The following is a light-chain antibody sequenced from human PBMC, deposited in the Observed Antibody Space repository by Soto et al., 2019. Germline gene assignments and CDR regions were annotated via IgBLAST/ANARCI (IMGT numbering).Light chain of an antibody. CDR3: QQYNSYSKT. CDR2: DAS. CDR1: QSISSW. V-gene: IGKV1-5*01. Sequence: DIQITESPSILSSSVVDVFTITFVASQSISSWLAWYQQKPGQAPRLLIYDASSLESGVPSRFSGSGSGTEFTLTISSLQPDDFATYYCQQYNSYSKTFGQGTKVDIK. J-gene: IGKJ1*01.